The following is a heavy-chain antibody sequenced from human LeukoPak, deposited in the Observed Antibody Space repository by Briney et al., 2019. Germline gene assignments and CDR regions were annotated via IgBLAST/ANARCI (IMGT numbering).Heavy chain of an antibody. D-gene: IGHD3-3*01. CDR2: ISGDGGST. V-gene: IGHV3-43*02. J-gene: IGHJ6*03. CDR3: AKDSKGRRYYDFWSGRGLDMDV. CDR1: GFTFSDHY. Sequence: GGSLRLSCAASGFTFSDHYMDWVRQAPGKGLEWVSLISGDGGSTYYAASVQGRFTISRDNSKNSLYLQMNSLRTEETALYYCAKDSKGRRYYDFWSGRGLDMDVWGKGTTVTVSS.